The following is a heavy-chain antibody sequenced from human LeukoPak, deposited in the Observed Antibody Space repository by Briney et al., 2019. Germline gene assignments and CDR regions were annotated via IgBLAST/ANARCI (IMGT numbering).Heavy chain of an antibody. CDR2: ISYDGSNK. Sequence: PGGSLRLSCAASGFTFSSYAMSWVRQAPGKGLEWVAVISYDGSNKYYADSVKGRFTISRDNSKNTLYLQMNSLRAEDTAVYYCARAVPAARPYGVDVWGQGTTVTVSS. CDR3: ARAVPAARPYGVDV. D-gene: IGHD2-2*01. J-gene: IGHJ6*02. CDR1: GFTFSSYA. V-gene: IGHV3-30-3*01.